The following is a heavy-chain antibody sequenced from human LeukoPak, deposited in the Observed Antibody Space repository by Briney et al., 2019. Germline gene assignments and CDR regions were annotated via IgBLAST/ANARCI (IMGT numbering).Heavy chain of an antibody. CDR2: ISWNSVNM. J-gene: IGHJ3*01. D-gene: IGHD2-2*01. CDR3: VKLHCSSTNCFAGSFDV. CDR1: GFTFDDYD. V-gene: IGHV3-9*01. Sequence: PGGSLRLSCAASGFTFDDYDMHWVRQAPGKGLEWVSGISWNSVNMAYAESVRGRFTISRDNDENFLYLQMDSLRGADTALYYCVKLHCSSTNCFAGSFDVWGQGTMVTVSS.